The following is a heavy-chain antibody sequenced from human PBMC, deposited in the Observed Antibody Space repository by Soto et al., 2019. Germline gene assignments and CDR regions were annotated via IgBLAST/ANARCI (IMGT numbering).Heavy chain of an antibody. J-gene: IGHJ4*02. D-gene: IGHD3-16*01. V-gene: IGHV4-59*08. Sequence: PSETLSLTCTVSGSPISDNYWSWFRQAPGQGLEWVGYIYYTGTTTYNPSVKSRVTISLDTSKNQFSLMLRSVTAADTAVYYCARRYGGNFDYWGQGTLVTVSS. CDR3: ARRYGGNFDY. CDR1: GSPISDNY. CDR2: IYYTGTT.